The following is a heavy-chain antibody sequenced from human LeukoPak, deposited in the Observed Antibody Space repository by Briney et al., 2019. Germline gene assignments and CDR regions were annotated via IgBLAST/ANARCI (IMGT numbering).Heavy chain of an antibody. J-gene: IGHJ3*02. V-gene: IGHV3-53*04. CDR2: IYSGGGT. D-gene: IGHD3-16*01. CDR1: GFTVSSNY. CDR3: AGGVGGSAFDI. Sequence: GGSLRLSCAASGFTVSSNYMSWVRQAPGKGLEWVSIIYSGGGTYYADPVKGRFTISRHNSKNTLYLQMNSLRAEDTAVYYCAGGVGGSAFDIWGQGTMVTVSS.